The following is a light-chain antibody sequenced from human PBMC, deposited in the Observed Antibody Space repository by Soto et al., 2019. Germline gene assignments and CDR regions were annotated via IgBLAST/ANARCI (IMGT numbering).Light chain of an antibody. CDR2: GAS. V-gene: IGKV3-15*01. Sequence: IVMTQSPATLSVSPCEIATLSCSASQSVSSNLALYQQKPGQAPRLLIYGASTRATGIPARFSGSGSGTDFTLTISSLEPEDFAVYYCQQRSNWPITFGQGTRLEIK. J-gene: IGKJ5*01. CDR1: QSVSSN. CDR3: QQRSNWPIT.